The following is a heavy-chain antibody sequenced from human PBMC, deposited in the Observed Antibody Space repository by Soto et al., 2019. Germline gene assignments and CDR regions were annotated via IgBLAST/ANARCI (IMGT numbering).Heavy chain of an antibody. J-gene: IGHJ6*02. D-gene: IGHD3-22*01. Sequence: QVQLVESGGGVVQPGRSLRLSCAASGFTFSSYGMHWVRQAPGKGLEWVAVIWYDGSNKYYADSVKGRFTISRDNSKNPLYXXMXSXXAEDTAVYYCARDPAIKGSTIVVAAKPNYYYGMDVWGQGTTVTVSS. V-gene: IGHV3-33*01. CDR2: IWYDGSNK. CDR3: ARDPAIKGSTIVVAAKPNYYYGMDV. CDR1: GFTFSSYG.